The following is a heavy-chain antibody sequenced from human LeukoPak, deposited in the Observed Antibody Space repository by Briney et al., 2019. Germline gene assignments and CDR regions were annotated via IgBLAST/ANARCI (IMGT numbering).Heavy chain of an antibody. Sequence: PGGSLRLSCAASGFTFSSYRMYWVRQAPGKGLVWVSRINSDGSSTTYADSVKGRFTISRDNSKNTLYLQMNSLRAEDTAVYYCAKRYYYMDVWGKGTTVTVSS. CDR1: GFTFSSYR. V-gene: IGHV3-74*01. J-gene: IGHJ6*03. CDR2: INSDGSST. CDR3: AKRYYYMDV.